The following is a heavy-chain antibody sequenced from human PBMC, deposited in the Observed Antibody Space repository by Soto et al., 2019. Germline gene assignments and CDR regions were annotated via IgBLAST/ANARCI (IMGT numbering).Heavy chain of an antibody. J-gene: IGHJ4*02. Sequence: QAPGKGLEWVAVISYDGVNKYYADSVKGRFTISRDNSKNTLYLQMNSLRAEDTAVYYCAKSVYNWNDGFFDYWGQGTLVTVSS. V-gene: IGHV3-30*18. CDR2: ISYDGVNK. D-gene: IGHD1-1*01. CDR3: AKSVYNWNDGFFDY.